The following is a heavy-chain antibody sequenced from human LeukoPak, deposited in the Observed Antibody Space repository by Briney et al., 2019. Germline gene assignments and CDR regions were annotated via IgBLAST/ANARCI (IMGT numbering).Heavy chain of an antibody. CDR1: GYTFTSYY. V-gene: IGHV1-46*01. D-gene: IGHD5-12*01. Sequence: ASVKVSCKASGYTFTSYYMHWVRQAPGQGLEWMGIINPSGGSTSYAQKFQGRVTMTRDMSTSTVYMELSSLRSEDTAVYYCAREGVGGGYSGYDTFFDYWGQGTLVTVSS. J-gene: IGHJ4*02. CDR2: INPSGGST. CDR3: AREGVGGGYSGYDTFFDY.